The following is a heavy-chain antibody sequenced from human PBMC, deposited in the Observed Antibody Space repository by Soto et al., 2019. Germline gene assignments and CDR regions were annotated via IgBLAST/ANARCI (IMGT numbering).Heavy chain of an antibody. CDR1: GYTFNACY. V-gene: IGHV1-2*04. CDR3: ARAIARDGSSWYRGGYDS. Sequence: QVRLLQSGAEEKKYGASVMVSCKASGYTFNACYIHWMRQAPGQGLEWMGWINPDTGGTDYAQKLQGWVTRTRDTSITTAYMELASLKIDDTAVYYCARAIARDGSSWYRGGYDSWGQGTLVTVS. CDR2: INPDTGGT. J-gene: IGHJ4*02. D-gene: IGHD6-13*01.